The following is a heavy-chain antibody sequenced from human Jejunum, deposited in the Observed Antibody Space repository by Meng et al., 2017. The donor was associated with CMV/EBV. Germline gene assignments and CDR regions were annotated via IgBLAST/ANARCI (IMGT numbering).Heavy chain of an antibody. CDR3: ARAPLVVPASMRIYPLDY. CDR2: INPYTDDA. J-gene: IGHJ4*01. Sequence: TGYYIHGVRQAPGQGLEWLGWINPYTDDAKYAQKFQGRVTITRDTSISTAYVELNSLTSDDTAMYYCARAPLVVPASMRIYPLDYWGHGTLVTVSS. CDR1: TGYY. D-gene: IGHD2-2*01. V-gene: IGHV1-2*02.